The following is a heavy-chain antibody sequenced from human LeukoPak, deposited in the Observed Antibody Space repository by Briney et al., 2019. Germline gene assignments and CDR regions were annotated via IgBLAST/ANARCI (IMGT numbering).Heavy chain of an antibody. Sequence: GESLKISCKASGYPFPSYWIGWVRQMPGKGLEWMGLIYPDDSKTKYDSSSQGLVTISADKTITTAYLQWSSLEASDTAIYYCARSRFGGYAMDVWGKGTTVTVSS. V-gene: IGHV5-51*01. CDR2: IYPDDSKT. CDR3: ARSRFGGYAMDV. CDR1: GYPFPSYW. J-gene: IGHJ6*04. D-gene: IGHD3-10*01.